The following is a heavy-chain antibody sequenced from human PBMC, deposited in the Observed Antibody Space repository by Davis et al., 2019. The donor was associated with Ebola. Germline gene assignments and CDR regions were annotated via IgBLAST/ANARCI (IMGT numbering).Heavy chain of an antibody. CDR2: IYSGGST. CDR1: GSSISTYY. Sequence: ETLSLTCNVSGSSISTYYWSWIRQAPGKGLEWVSVIYSGGSTYYADSVKGRFTISRDNSKNTLYLQMNSLKTEDTAVYYCTITTASIDYWGQGTLVTVSS. CDR3: TITTASIDY. D-gene: IGHD3-22*01. V-gene: IGHV3-53*01. J-gene: IGHJ4*02.